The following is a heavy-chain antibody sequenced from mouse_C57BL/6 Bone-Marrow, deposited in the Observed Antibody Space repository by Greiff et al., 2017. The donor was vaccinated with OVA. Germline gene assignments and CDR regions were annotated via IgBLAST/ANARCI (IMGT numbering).Heavy chain of an antibody. CDR1: GFTFSDYG. Sequence: EVQLQESGGGLVKPGGSLKLSCAASGFTFSDYGMHWVRQAPEKGLEWVAYISSGSSTIYYADTVKGRFTISRDNAKNTLFLQMTSLRSEDTAMYYCARTSSTWAMDYWGQGTSVTVSS. D-gene: IGHD1-3*01. J-gene: IGHJ4*01. V-gene: IGHV5-17*01. CDR2: ISSGSSTI. CDR3: ARTSSTWAMDY.